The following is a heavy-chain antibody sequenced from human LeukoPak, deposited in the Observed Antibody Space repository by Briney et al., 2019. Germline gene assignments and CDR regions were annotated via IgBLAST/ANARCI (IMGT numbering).Heavy chain of an antibody. CDR2: INHSGST. V-gene: IGHV4-34*01. D-gene: IGHD6-13*01. CDR3: ARCGAAAYMDV. J-gene: IGHJ6*03. Sequence: SETLSLTCAVYGGSFSGYYWSWIRQPPGKGLEWIGEINHSGSTNYNPSLKSRVTISVDTSKNQFSLKLSSVTAADTAVYYCARCGAAAYMDVWGKGTTVTISS. CDR1: GGSFSGYY.